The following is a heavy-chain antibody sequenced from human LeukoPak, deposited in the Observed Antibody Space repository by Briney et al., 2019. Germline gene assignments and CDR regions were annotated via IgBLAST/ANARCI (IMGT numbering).Heavy chain of an antibody. J-gene: IGHJ4*02. CDR3: AKSAVITYYYDSSGYYYVDY. V-gene: IGHV3-23*01. D-gene: IGHD3-22*01. CDR1: GFTFSNYA. Sequence: GGSLRLSCAASGFTFSNYAMSWVRQAPGKGLEWVSGISGSGGITYYANSVKGRFTISRDNSKNTLYLQMNSLRAEDTAVYYCAKSAVITYYYDSSGYYYVDYWGQGTLVTVSS. CDR2: ISGSGGIT.